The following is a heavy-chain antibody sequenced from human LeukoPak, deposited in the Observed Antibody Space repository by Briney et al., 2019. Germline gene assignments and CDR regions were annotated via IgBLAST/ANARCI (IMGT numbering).Heavy chain of an antibody. CDR1: GGSISSSSYY. D-gene: IGHD5-18*01. V-gene: IGHV4-39*01. CDR2: IYYSGST. CDR3: ARSPDTAMDYFDY. Sequence: SETLSLTCTVSGGSISSSSYYWGWIRQPPGKGLEWIGSIYYSGSTYYNPSLKSRVIISVDTSKNQFSLKLSSVTAADTAVYYCARSPDTAMDYFDYWGQGTLVTVSS. J-gene: IGHJ4*02.